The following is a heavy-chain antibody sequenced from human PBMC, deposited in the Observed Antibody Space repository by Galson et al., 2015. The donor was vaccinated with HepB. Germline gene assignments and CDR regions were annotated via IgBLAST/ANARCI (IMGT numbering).Heavy chain of an antibody. Sequence: SLRLSCAASGFTFSSYAMSWVRQAPGKGLEWVSAISGSGGSTYYADSVKGRFTISRDNSKNTLYLQMNSLRAEDTAVYYCAKDSRLDYYYYYGMDVWGQGTTVTVSS. J-gene: IGHJ6*02. CDR2: ISGSGGST. V-gene: IGHV3-23*01. CDR3: AKDSRLDYYYYYGMDV. D-gene: IGHD6-6*01. CDR1: GFTFSSYA.